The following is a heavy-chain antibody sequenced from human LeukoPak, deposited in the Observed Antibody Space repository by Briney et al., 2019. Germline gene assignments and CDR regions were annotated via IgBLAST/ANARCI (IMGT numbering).Heavy chain of an antibody. CDR1: GFTFSSYA. Sequence: GGALRLTCAASGFTFSSYAMSWVRQAPCKGLEGVSAISDSGGSTYYAYSVKGRFTISRDNSKNTLYLQMNSLRADDTAVYYCAKDRYSDILSGTWGQRTLVTVSS. J-gene: IGHJ4*02. D-gene: IGHD3-9*01. CDR3: AKDRYSDILSGT. V-gene: IGHV3-23*01. CDR2: ISDSGGST.